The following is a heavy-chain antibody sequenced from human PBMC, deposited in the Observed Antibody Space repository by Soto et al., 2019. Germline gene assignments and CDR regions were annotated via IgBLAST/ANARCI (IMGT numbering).Heavy chain of an antibody. D-gene: IGHD3-16*01. CDR1: GFTFSDYG. V-gene: IGHV3-30*18. CDR2: ISFDDGKDK. Sequence: QVQLVESGGGVVQPGRSLRLSCAASGFTFSDYGIHWVRQAPGKGLEWVTFISFDDGKDKFYSAPVRGRFTISRDNSKNTLSLKMNSLRSDDTAIYYCAKGTYGGSAPYDYGMDVWGQGTTVTVSS. CDR3: AKGTYGGSAPYDYGMDV. J-gene: IGHJ6*02.